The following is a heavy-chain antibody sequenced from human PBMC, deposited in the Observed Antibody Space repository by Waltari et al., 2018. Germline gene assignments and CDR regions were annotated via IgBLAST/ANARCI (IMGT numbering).Heavy chain of an antibody. Sequence: QVQLQESGPGLVKPSETLSLTCTVSGGSISGFYWSWIRQPPGRGLDWIGYIYYSGSTNHNPSLTDPATISLDTPKNHFSLRLSSVTATDTAVYYCARFIRLQLDWFDPWGQGALVTVSS. CDR2: IYYSGST. CDR1: GGSISGFY. J-gene: IGHJ5*02. CDR3: ARFIRLQLDWFDP. D-gene: IGHD3-10*01. V-gene: IGHV4-59*08.